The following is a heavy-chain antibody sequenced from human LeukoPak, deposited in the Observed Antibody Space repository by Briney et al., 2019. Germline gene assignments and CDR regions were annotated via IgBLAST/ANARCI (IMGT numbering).Heavy chain of an antibody. D-gene: IGHD2-2*01. CDR1: GASITNYH. J-gene: IGHJ6*03. CDR3: TRELRHVVVRAGMEIYLYYYYYTYI. Sequence: NPSETMSLTCTVSGASITNYHWSWLRQPAGKGLGWIGRIYTIVSTNYNPSLKTRVTMSIDTSKNQFSLKLKSVTAADTAVYYGTRELRHVVVRAGMEIYLYYYYYTYIWGKGTTVTVSS. CDR2: IYTIVST. V-gene: IGHV4-4*07.